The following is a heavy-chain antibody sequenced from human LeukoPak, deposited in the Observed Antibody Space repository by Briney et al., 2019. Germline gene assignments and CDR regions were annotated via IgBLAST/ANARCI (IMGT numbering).Heavy chain of an antibody. V-gene: IGHV1-69*04. CDR2: IIPILGIA. CDR3: ARDPYYYDSSGFGPYFDY. CDR1: GGTFSSYA. D-gene: IGHD3-22*01. Sequence: ASVKVSCKASGGTFSSYAISWVRQAPGQGLEWMGRIIPILGIANYAQKFQGRVTITADKSTSTAYMELSSLRSEDTAVYYCARDPYYYDSSGFGPYFDYWGQGTLVTVSS. J-gene: IGHJ4*02.